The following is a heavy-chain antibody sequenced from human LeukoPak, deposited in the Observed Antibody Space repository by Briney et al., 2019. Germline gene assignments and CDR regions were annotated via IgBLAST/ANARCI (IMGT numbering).Heavy chain of an antibody. Sequence: SETLSLTCTVSGDSISSSTYYWGWIRQLPGKGLECIGTIYYTGSTYYNPSLKSRVTISIDTSKNQFSLKLSSVTAADTAVYYCAREYYDGSGYFIPRTRCFDIWGQGTMVTVSS. CDR3: AREYYDGSGYFIPRTRCFDI. CDR2: IYYTGST. J-gene: IGHJ3*02. D-gene: IGHD3-22*01. CDR1: GDSISSSTYY. V-gene: IGHV4-39*07.